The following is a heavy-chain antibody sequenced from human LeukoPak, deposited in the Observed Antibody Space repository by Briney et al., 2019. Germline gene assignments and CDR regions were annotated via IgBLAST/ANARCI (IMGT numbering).Heavy chain of an antibody. D-gene: IGHD3-16*01. CDR3: ARPLYNSWHRFDP. V-gene: IGHV4-39*01. Sequence: PSETLTLTCTVSGASISSSSRADYFFWGWIRQAPGKGLEWIGSIDYSGHTYYNPSLKTRATISVDTPKNQFSLSLRSVTAADTAVYYCARPLYNSWHRFDPWGQGTLITVS. CDR2: IDYSGHT. J-gene: IGHJ5*02. CDR1: GASISSSSRADYFF.